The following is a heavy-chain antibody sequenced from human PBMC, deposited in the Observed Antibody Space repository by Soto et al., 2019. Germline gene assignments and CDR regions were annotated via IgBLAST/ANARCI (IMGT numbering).Heavy chain of an antibody. CDR3: ARLDWDLAPYYYYYYGMDV. Sequence: PGESLKISCKGSGYSFTSYWIGWVRQMPGKGLEWMGIIYPGDSDTRYSPSFQGQVTISADKSISTAYLQWSSLKASDTAMYYCARLDWDLAPYYYYYYGMDVWGQGTTVTSP. V-gene: IGHV5-51*01. CDR1: GYSFTSYW. J-gene: IGHJ6*02. CDR2: IYPGDSDT. D-gene: IGHD3-9*01.